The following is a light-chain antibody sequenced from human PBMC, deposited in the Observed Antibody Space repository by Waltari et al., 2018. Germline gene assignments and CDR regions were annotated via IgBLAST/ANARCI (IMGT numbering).Light chain of an antibody. V-gene: IGLV6-57*02. J-gene: IGLJ3*02. CDR2: EDD. Sequence: NFTLTQPHSVSASPGKPVTLSCTGTGGSIASNYVQLYLQRPGSAPNTVIYEDDHRPSGVPDRFSGSIDISSNSAFLTISGLTTEDEADYYCQSYDSANNWVFGGGTQLTVL. CDR1: GGSIASNY. CDR3: QSYDSANNWV.